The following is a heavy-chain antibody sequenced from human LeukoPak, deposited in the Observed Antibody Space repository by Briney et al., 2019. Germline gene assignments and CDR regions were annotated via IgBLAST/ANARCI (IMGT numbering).Heavy chain of an antibody. V-gene: IGHV3-21*01. CDR3: ARVRSSWYYFDY. D-gene: IGHD6-13*01. Sequence: GGSLRLSCAASGFTFSCYSMNWVRQAPGKGLEWVSSISSSSSYIYYADSVKGRFTISRDNAKNSLYLQMNSLRAEDTAVYYCARVRSSWYYFDYWGQGTLVTVSS. CDR2: ISSSSSYI. CDR1: GFTFSCYS. J-gene: IGHJ4*02.